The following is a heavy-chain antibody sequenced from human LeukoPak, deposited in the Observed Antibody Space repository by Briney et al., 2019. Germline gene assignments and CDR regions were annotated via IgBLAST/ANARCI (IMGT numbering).Heavy chain of an antibody. D-gene: IGHD5-12*01. J-gene: IGHJ4*02. CDR2: ISFSGSTI. V-gene: IGHV3-48*03. Sequence: GGSLILSCAAAGFTFSSYEMNWVRQAPGKGLEWVSHISFSGSTIYYADSVKGRFTISRDNAKNSLYLQMNSLRAEDTAVYYCARSMRSGYVFDSWGQGTLVTVPS. CDR1: GFTFSSYE. CDR3: ARSMRSGYVFDS.